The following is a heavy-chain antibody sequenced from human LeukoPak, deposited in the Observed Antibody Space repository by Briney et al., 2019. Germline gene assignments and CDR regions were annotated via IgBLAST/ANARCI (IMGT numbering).Heavy chain of an antibody. CDR1: GFTFSSYG. Sequence: GGTLRLSCAASGFTFSSYGMSWVRQAPGKGLEWVSAISGSSGSTYYADSVKGRFTISRDNSKNTLYLQMNSLRAEDTAVYYCAKDRVRGVIIYAFDIWGQGTMVTVSS. D-gene: IGHD3-10*01. CDR3: AKDRVRGVIIYAFDI. V-gene: IGHV3-23*01. J-gene: IGHJ3*02. CDR2: ISGSSGST.